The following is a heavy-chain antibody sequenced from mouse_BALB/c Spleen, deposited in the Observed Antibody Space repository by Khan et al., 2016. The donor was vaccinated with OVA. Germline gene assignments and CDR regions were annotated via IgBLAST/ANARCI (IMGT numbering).Heavy chain of an antibody. CDR2: IRNKSNNYAT. D-gene: IGHD3-1*01. V-gene: IGHV10-1*02. J-gene: IGHJ2*01. CDR3: VRSSGYYFDD. Sequence: EVQLVESGGGLVQPKGSLKLACAASGFTFNTYAMNWLRQAPGKGLEWVARIRNKSNNYATSYADSVKDRFTISRDDSQTMLYLQMSNLKTEDTAMYYCVRSSGYYFDDWGQGTTLTVAS. CDR1: GFTFNTYA.